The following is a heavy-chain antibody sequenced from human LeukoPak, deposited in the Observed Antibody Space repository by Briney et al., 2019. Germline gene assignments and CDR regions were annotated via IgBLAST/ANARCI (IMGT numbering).Heavy chain of an antibody. D-gene: IGHD1-26*01. CDR1: GYTFTAYY. Sequence: GASVKVSCKASGYTFTAYYIHWVRRAPGQGLEWMGWINPNSGGTESAQKFQGRVTMTRDTSISTAYMELSRLRSDDTAVYYCTRDHVVGATTFDYWGQGTLVTVSS. J-gene: IGHJ4*02. CDR3: TRDHVVGATTFDY. CDR2: INPNSGGT. V-gene: IGHV1-2*02.